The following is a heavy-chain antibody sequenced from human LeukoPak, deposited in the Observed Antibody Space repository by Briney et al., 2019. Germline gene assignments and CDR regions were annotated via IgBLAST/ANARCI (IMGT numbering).Heavy chain of an antibody. V-gene: IGHV4-59*12. Sequence: PSETLSLTCTVSGDSMSSYYWSWIRQPPGKGLEWIAYISYSGSTKYNPSLQNRVTISIDTSKDQFSLKLSSVTAADTAVYYCARERHAIGFDYWGQGTLVTVSS. CDR1: GDSMSSYY. CDR3: ARERHAIGFDY. CDR2: ISYSGST. J-gene: IGHJ4*02.